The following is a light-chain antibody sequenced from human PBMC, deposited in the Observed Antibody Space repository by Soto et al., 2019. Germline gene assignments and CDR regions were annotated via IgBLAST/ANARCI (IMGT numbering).Light chain of an antibody. CDR2: AAS. V-gene: IGKV1-6*01. J-gene: IGKJ1*01. CDR3: LQDFNFPQT. Sequence: GDRVTITCRASQDIRDDLGWYQLKPGKAPKLLIYAASTLQSGVPSRFSGSGSGTEFTLTISSLQPEDFGTYYCLQDFNFPQTFGQGTKVNIK. CDR1: QDIRDD.